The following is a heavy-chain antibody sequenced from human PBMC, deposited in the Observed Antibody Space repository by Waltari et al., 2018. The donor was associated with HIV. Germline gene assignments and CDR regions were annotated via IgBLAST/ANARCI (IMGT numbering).Heavy chain of an antibody. D-gene: IGHD1-1*01. Sequence: QVQFHQWGAGLLTPSEPLSLTCAVYGDSFTDSHWNWIRQSPGKGLEWIGDINHRGYTHYHPSLTGRVSMSVDTSKNQVSLRLTSVTAADTAVYYCTRYKWPGRGYYYGLDVWGQGTTVVVS. CDR2: INHRGYT. J-gene: IGHJ6*02. CDR1: GDSFTDSH. V-gene: IGHV4-34*01. CDR3: TRYKWPGRGYYYGLDV.